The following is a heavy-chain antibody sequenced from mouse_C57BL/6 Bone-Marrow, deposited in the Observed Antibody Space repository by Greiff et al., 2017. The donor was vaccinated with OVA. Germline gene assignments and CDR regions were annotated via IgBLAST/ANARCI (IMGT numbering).Heavy chain of an antibody. Sequence: VQLQQPGAELVKPGASVKLSCKASGYTFTSYWMQWVNQRPGQGLEWIGEIDPSDSYTNYNQKFKGKATLTVDTSSSTAYMQLSSLTSEDSAVYYCARGPYYYGSRAWFAYWGQGTLVTVSA. V-gene: IGHV1-50*01. J-gene: IGHJ3*01. D-gene: IGHD1-1*01. CDR2: IDPSDSYT. CDR3: ARGPYYYGSRAWFAY. CDR1: GYTFTSYW.